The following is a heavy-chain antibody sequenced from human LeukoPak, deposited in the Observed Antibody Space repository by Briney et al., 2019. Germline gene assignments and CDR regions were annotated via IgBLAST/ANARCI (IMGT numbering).Heavy chain of an antibody. D-gene: IGHD3-3*01. J-gene: IGHJ4*02. V-gene: IGHV3-74*01. CDR2: ISSDGSST. CDR3: ASLTNYDFWSGTVDY. Sequence: GSLRLSCAASGFTFSSYWMHWVRQAPGKGLVWVSRISSDGSSTSYADSVKGRFTISRDNAKNTLYLQMNSLRAEDTAVYYCASLTNYDFWSGTVDYWGQGTLVTVSS. CDR1: GFTFSSYW.